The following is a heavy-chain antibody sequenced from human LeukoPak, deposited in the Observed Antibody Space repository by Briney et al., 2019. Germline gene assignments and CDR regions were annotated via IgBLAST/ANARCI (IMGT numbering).Heavy chain of an antibody. V-gene: IGHV3-30*18. D-gene: IGHD1-26*01. CDR2: IANAGSKQ. CDR1: RFTFSHFG. CDR3: AKDSIVITNMNGIWTFDL. J-gene: IGHJ4*02. Sequence: GGCLSLSCAGSRFTFSHFGMDGVRQSPDKGVEGVPVIANAGSKQIYTDAVKGQFIISRANAENTMYREMNSLRSEDTAMYYCAKDSIVITNMNGIWTFDLWGQGTRVTVSS.